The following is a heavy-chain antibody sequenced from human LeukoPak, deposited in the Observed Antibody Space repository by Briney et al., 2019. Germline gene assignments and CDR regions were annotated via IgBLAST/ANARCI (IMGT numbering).Heavy chain of an antibody. V-gene: IGHV3-53*01. CDR3: ARGIAVAGRFDY. CDR2: IYSGGST. J-gene: IGHJ4*02. D-gene: IGHD6-19*01. CDR1: GFTVSSNY. Sequence: GGSLRLSCAASGFTVSSNYMSWVRQAPGKGLEWVSVIYSGGSTYHADSVEGRFTISRDNSKNTLYLQMNSLRAEDTAMYHCARGIAVAGRFDYWGQGTLVTVSS.